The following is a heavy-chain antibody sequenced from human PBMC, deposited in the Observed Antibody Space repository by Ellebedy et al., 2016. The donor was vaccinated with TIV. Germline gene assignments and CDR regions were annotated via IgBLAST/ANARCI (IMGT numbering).Heavy chain of an antibody. J-gene: IGHJ4*02. D-gene: IGHD4-17*01. Sequence: AASVKVSCKASGYTFTSYAMHWVRQAPGPRLEWMGWINAGNGDTKYSQKFPGRVTITRDTSASTAYMELSSLRSEDTAVYYCARDRDYGTFDYWGKGTLVTVSS. V-gene: IGHV1-3*01. CDR2: INAGNGDT. CDR3: ARDRDYGTFDY. CDR1: GYTFTSYA.